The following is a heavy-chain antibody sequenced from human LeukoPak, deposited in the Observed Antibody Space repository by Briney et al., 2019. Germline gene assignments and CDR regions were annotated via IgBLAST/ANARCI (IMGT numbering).Heavy chain of an antibody. V-gene: IGHV4-4*07. D-gene: IGHD3-10*01. CDR1: GGSISSYY. Sequence: SETLSHTCTVPGGSISSYYWSWIRQPAGKGLEWIGRIYTSGSTNYNPSLKSRVTMSVDTSKNQFSLKLSSVTAADTAVYYCAGGSYYGYYFDYWGQGTLVTVSS. J-gene: IGHJ4*02. CDR3: AGGSYYGYYFDY. CDR2: IYTSGST.